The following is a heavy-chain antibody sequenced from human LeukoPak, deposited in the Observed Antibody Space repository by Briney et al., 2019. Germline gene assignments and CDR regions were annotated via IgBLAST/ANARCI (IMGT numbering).Heavy chain of an antibody. CDR1: GYTFTRYA. D-gene: IGHD1-1*01. J-gene: IGHJ5*01. Sequence: ASVKVSCKASGYTFTRYALNWVRQAPGQGLEWMGWVNTNTGNPTYAQGFTGRFVFSLDSSVSTTYLQISSLTAEDTAVYYCARAGCDSATCPWNLFDSWGQGTLVTVSS. V-gene: IGHV7-4-1*02. CDR3: ARAGCDSATCPWNLFDS. CDR2: VNTNTGNP.